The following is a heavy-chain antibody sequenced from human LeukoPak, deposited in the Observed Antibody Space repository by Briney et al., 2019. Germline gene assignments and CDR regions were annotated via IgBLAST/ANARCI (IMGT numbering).Heavy chain of an antibody. J-gene: IGHJ6*03. CDR2: IIPIFGTA. CDR1: GGTFSSYA. V-gene: IGHV1-69*05. CDR3: AAPGNYYDSSGYSDYYYYMDV. D-gene: IGHD3-22*01. Sequence: ASVKVSCKASGGTFSSYAISWVRQAPGQGLEWMGGIIPIFGTANYAQKFQGRVTITTDEPTSTAYMELSSLRSEDTAVYYCAAPGNYYDSSGYSDYYYYMDVWGKGTTVTVPS.